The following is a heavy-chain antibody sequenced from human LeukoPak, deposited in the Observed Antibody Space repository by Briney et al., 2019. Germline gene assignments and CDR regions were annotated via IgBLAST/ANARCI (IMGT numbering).Heavy chain of an antibody. J-gene: IGHJ4*02. CDR2: ISSSSSYI. CDR1: GFTFSSYS. CDR3: ARDPPHHVDTAMAGGGY. D-gene: IGHD5-18*01. Sequence: GGSLRLSCAASGFTFSSYSMNWVRQAPGKGLEWVSSISSSSSYIYYADSVKGRFTISRDNAKNSLYLQMNSLRAEDTAVYYCARDPPHHVDTAMAGGGYWGQGTLVTVSS. V-gene: IGHV3-21*01.